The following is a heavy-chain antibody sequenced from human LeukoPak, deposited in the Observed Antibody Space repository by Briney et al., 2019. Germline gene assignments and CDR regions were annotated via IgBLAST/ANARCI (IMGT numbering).Heavy chain of an antibody. V-gene: IGHV1-2*02. Sequence: ASVKVSCKASGYTFTGYYMHWVRQAPGQGLEWMGWINSNSGGTNYAQKFQGRVTMTRDTSISTAYMELSRLRSDDTAVYYCARDQHYDYVWGSTQEYYFDYWGQGTLVTVSS. CDR1: GYTFTGYY. J-gene: IGHJ4*02. CDR3: ARDQHYDYVWGSTQEYYFDY. CDR2: INSNSGGT. D-gene: IGHD3-16*01.